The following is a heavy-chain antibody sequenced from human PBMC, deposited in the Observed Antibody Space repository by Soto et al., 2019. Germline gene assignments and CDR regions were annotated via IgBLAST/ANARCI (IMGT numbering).Heavy chain of an antibody. D-gene: IGHD3-22*01. CDR1: GGSISSDGYY. J-gene: IGHJ4*02. CDR3: ARSLHYDRSGSSDY. V-gene: IGHV4-31*03. Sequence: TLSLTCTVSGGSISSDGYYWSWIRQHPGKGLEWSGYIYYSGSTFYNPSLKSRVTISRTTSKNQFSLKLSSVTAADTAVYYCARSLHYDRSGSSDYWGQGTLVAVSS. CDR2: IYYSGST.